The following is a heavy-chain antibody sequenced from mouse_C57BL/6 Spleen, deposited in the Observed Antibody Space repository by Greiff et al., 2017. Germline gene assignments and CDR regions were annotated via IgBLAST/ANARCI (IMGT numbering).Heavy chain of an antibody. CDR1: GYTFTSYW. Sequence: QVQLQQPGAELVRPGSSVKLSCKASGYTFTSYWMDWVKQRPGQGLEWIGNIYPSDSETHYNQKFKDKATLTVDKSSSTAYMQLSSLTSEDSAVYYCARRRTGTDAMDYWGQGTSVTVSS. V-gene: IGHV1-61*01. CDR2: IYPSDSET. CDR3: ARRRTGTDAMDY. J-gene: IGHJ4*01. D-gene: IGHD4-1*01.